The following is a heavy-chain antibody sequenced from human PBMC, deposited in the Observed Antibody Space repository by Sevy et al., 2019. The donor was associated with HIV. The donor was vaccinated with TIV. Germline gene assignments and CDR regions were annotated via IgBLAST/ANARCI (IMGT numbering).Heavy chain of an antibody. CDR1: GGSISSYY. Sequence: SETLSLTCTVSGGSISSYYWSWIRQPPGKGLEWIGYIYYSGSTNYNPSLKSRVTISVDTSKNQFSLKLSSVTAADTAVYYCARVGLGRTPYYYYMDVWGKGTTVTVSS. CDR3: ARVGLGRTPYYYYMDV. J-gene: IGHJ6*03. CDR2: IYYSGST. V-gene: IGHV4-59*01. D-gene: IGHD3-16*01.